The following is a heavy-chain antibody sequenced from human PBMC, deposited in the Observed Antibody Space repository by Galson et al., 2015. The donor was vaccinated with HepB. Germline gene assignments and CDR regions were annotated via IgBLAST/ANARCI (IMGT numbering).Heavy chain of an antibody. D-gene: IGHD3-9*01. CDR2: IRSKAYGGTT. J-gene: IGHJ4*02. V-gene: IGHV3-49*03. CDR1: GFTFGDYA. CDR3: TRSYYDILTGYYANLDY. Sequence: SLRLSCAASGFTFGDYAMSWFRQAPGKGLEWVGFIRSKAYGGTTEYAASVKGRFTISRDDSKSIAYLQMNGLKTEDTAVYYCTRSYYDILTGYYANLDYWGQGTLDTVSS.